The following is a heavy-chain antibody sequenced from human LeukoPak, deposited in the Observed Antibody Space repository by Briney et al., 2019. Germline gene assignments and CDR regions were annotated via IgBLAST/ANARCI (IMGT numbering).Heavy chain of an antibody. CDR2: IYTSGST. V-gene: IGHV4-61*02. J-gene: IGHJ6*03. CDR1: GGSISSGSYY. Sequence: TSQTLSLTCTVSGGSISSGSYYWSWIRQPAGKGLEWIGRIYTSGSTNYNPSLKSRVTISVDTSKNQFSLKLSSVTAADTAVYYCASLAARPGYYYYYYMDVWGKGTTVTVSS. CDR3: ASLAARPGYYYYYYMDV. D-gene: IGHD6-6*01.